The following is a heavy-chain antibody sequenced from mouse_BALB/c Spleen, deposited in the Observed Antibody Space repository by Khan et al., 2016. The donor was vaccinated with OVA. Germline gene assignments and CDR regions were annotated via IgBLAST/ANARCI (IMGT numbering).Heavy chain of an antibody. J-gene: IGHJ3*01. Sequence: VQLQQSGPELMKPGTSVKISCKASGYSFTTYYIHWVIQTPGKSLEWIGYIDPFSGGTTYNQKFKGKATLTVDKSSSTAYIHLSNLTSEDSAVYYCTRHGYVAWFTYWGQGTLVTVSA. CDR1: GYSFTTYY. V-gene: IGHV1S135*01. D-gene: IGHD2-2*01. CDR3: TRHGYVAWFTY. CDR2: IDPFSGGT.